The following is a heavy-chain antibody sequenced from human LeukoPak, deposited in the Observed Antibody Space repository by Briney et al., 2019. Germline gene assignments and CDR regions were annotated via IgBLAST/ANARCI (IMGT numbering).Heavy chain of an antibody. Sequence: GGSLRLSCAASGFTFSSYAMSWVRQAPGKGLEWVSAISGSGGSTYYADSVKGRFTISRDNSKNTLYLQMNSLRAEDTAVYYCARWADYYDSSGLYYYYYYGMDVWGQGTTVTVSS. CDR3: ARWADYYDSSGLYYYYYYGMDV. D-gene: IGHD3-22*01. CDR2: ISGSGGST. J-gene: IGHJ6*02. CDR1: GFTFSSYA. V-gene: IGHV3-23*01.